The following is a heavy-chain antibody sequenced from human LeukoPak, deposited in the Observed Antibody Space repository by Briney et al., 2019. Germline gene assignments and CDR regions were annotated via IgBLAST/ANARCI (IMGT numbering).Heavy chain of an antibody. J-gene: IGHJ6*03. Sequence: GASVKVSCKASGYTFTSYGISWVRQAPGQGLEWMGWISAYNGNTNYAQKLQGRVTVTTDTSTSTAYMELSSLRSEDTAVYYCATRLVSAAIRRAPYYMDVWGKGTTVTVSS. CDR3: ATRLVSAAIRRAPYYMDV. CDR2: ISAYNGNT. CDR1: GYTFTSYG. D-gene: IGHD2-2*02. V-gene: IGHV1-18*01.